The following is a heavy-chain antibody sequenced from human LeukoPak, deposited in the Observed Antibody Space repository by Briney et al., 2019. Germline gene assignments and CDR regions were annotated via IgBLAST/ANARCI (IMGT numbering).Heavy chain of an antibody. CDR3: ARGDMTTNYYYGMDV. J-gene: IGHJ6*02. Sequence: SETLSLTCTVSGGSISSYYWSWIRQPPGKGLEWIGYIYYSGSTNYNPSLKSRVTISVATSKNQFSLKLSSVTAADTAVYYCARGDMTTNYYYGMDVWGQGTTVTVSS. V-gene: IGHV4-59*01. CDR2: IYYSGST. CDR1: GGSISSYY. D-gene: IGHD4-11*01.